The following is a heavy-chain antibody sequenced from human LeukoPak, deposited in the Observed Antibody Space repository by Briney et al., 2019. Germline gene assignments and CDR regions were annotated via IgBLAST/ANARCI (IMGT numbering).Heavy chain of an antibody. Sequence: GRSLRLSCAASGFTFSSYAMHWVRQAPGKGLEWVAVISYDGSNKYHADSVKGRFTISRDNSKNTLYLQMNSLRAEDTAVYYCARDWGRGYSYGSFAFDYWDQGTLVTVSS. V-gene: IGHV3-30*04. CDR2: ISYDGSNK. D-gene: IGHD5-18*01. CDR1: GFTFSSYA. J-gene: IGHJ4*02. CDR3: ARDWGRGYSYGSFAFDY.